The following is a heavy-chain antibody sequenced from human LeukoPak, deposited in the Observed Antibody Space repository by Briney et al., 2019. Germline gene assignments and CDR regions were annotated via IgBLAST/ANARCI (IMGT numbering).Heavy chain of an antibody. Sequence: SETLSLTCTVSGGSLSSGSYYWRWIRQPPGKGLEWIGSIYYSGSIYFSGSSDYNPSLESRVTISGDTSKNHFSLRLSSVTAADTAVYYCARDFDHWGQGTLVIVSS. CDR3: ARDFDH. V-gene: IGHV4-39*07. CDR1: GGSLSSGSYY. J-gene: IGHJ4*02. CDR2: SIYYSGSIYFSGSS.